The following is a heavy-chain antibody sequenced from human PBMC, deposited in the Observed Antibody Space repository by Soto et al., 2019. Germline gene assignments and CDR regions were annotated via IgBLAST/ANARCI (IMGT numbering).Heavy chain of an antibody. D-gene: IGHD5-18*01. V-gene: IGHV4-59*01. CDR2: IYYSGST. CDR3: ASQDTAMDYGMDV. J-gene: IGHJ6*02. Sequence: SETLSLTCTVSGGSISSYYWSWIRQPPGKGLEWIGYIYYSGSTNYNPSLKSRVTISVDTSKNQFSLKLSSVTAADTAVYYRASQDTAMDYGMDVWGQGTTVTVSS. CDR1: GGSISSYY.